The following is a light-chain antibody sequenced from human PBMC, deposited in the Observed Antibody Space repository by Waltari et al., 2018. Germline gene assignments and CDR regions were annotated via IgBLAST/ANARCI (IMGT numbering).Light chain of an antibody. J-gene: IGLJ3*02. CDR2: GNN. CDR3: QSYDSSLTGSWV. V-gene: IGLV1-40*01. CDR1: GSNIGAGFD. Sequence: QSVLTQPPSVSGAPGQRVTISCTGSGSNIGAGFDVHWYQQLPGTAPKLLVYGNNSRPSGVPDRCSASKSGTSASLAITGLQAEDEADYYCQSYDSSLTGSWVFGGGTKLTVL.